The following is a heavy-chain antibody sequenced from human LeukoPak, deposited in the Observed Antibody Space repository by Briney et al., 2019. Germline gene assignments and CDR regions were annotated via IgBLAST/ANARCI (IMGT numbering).Heavy chain of an antibody. Sequence: PSETLSLTCAVYGGSFSGYYWSWIRQPPGKGLEWIGEINHSGSTNYNPSLKSRVTISVDTSKNQFSLKLSSVTAADTAVYYCARDLCSGGSCYSDWFDPWGQGTLVTVSS. CDR2: INHSGST. CDR3: ARDLCSGGSCYSDWFDP. J-gene: IGHJ5*02. CDR1: GGSFSGYY. V-gene: IGHV4-34*01. D-gene: IGHD2-15*01.